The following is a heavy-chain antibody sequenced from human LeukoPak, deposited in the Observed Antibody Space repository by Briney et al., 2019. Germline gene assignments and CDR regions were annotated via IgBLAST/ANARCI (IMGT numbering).Heavy chain of an antibody. CDR1: GYTFTRYY. CDR2: INPRGGST. CDR3: ARDFWVTTVSTPDY. D-gene: IGHD4-11*01. V-gene: IGHV1-46*01. J-gene: IGHJ4*02. Sequence: ASVKVSCKASGYTFTRYYMHWVRQAPGQGLEWMGIINPRGGSTRYAQKFQGRVTMTRDTSTSTVYVELSSLRSEDTAVYYCARDFWVTTVSTPDYWGQGTLVTVSS.